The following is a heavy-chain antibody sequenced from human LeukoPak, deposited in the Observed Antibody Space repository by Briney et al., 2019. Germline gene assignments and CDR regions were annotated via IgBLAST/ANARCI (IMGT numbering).Heavy chain of an antibody. CDR2: ISYDGSNK. V-gene: IGHV3-30-3*01. CDR3: ARYYDSSALLLGY. D-gene: IGHD3-22*01. J-gene: IGHJ4*02. CDR1: GFTFSSYA. Sequence: GGSLRLSCAASGFTFSSYAMHWVRQAPGKGLEWVAVISYDGSNKYYADSVKGRFTISRDNSKNTLYLQMNSLRAEDTAVYYYARYYDSSALLLGYWGQGTLVTVSS.